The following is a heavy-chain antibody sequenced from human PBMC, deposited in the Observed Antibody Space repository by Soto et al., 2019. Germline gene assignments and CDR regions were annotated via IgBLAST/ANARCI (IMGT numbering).Heavy chain of an antibody. J-gene: IGHJ5*02. CDR2: IYYSGRT. Sequence: SETLSLTCTVSGGSISSSSYYWGWIRQPPGKGLEWIGSIYYSGRTYYNPSLKSRVTISVDTSKNQFSLKLSSVTAADTAVYYCARQGRYGDYWFDPWGQGTLVTVSS. CDR1: GGSISSSSYY. D-gene: IGHD4-17*01. V-gene: IGHV4-39*01. CDR3: ARQGRYGDYWFDP.